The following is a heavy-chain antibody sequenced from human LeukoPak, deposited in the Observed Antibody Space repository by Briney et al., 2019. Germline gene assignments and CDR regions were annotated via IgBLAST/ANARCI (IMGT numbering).Heavy chain of an antibody. CDR3: ARGRIIDPPGDGYNYAGAVGFDN. D-gene: IGHD5-24*01. CDR2: IYYSGST. CDR1: GASISSGEYY. J-gene: IGHJ4*02. Sequence: SETLSLTCTVSGASISSGEYYWTWVRQPPGKGLEWIGYIYYSGSTNYNPSLKSRVTISVDTSKNQFSLKLSSVTAADTAVYYCARGRIIDPPGDGYNYAGAVGFDNWGQGTLVAVSS. V-gene: IGHV4-61*08.